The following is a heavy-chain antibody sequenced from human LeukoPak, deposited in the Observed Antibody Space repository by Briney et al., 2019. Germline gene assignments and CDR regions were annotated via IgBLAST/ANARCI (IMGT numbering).Heavy chain of an antibody. CDR3: AGGLRRSPPFPH. D-gene: IGHD3-10*01. V-gene: IGHV4-61*01. Sequence: PSETLSLTCTVSGGSVSSGSLYWNWIRQLPGKGLEWIGYIYYSGSTSYNPSLKSRVTISVDTSKNQFSLKLSSVTAADTAVYYCAGGLRRSPPFPHWGQGPLVTVS. CDR2: IYYSGST. J-gene: IGHJ1*01. CDR1: GGSVSSGSLY.